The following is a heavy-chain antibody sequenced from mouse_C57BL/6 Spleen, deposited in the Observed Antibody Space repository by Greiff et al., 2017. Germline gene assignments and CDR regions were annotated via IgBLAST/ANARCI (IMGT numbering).Heavy chain of an antibody. CDR2: IDPNSGGT. D-gene: IGHD1-1*01. J-gene: IGHJ1*03. CDR1: GYTFTSYW. V-gene: IGHV1-72*01. CDR3: ARLKDYGSPYWYFDV. Sequence: VQLQQSGAELVKPGASVKLSCKASGYTFTSYWMPWVKQRPGRGLEWIGRIDPNSGGTKYNEKFKSKATRTVDKPSSTAYRQLSSLTSEDSAVYDCARLKDYGSPYWYFDVWGTGTTVTVSS.